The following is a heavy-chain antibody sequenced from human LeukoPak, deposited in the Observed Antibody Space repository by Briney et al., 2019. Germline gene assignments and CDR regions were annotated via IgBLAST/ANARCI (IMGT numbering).Heavy chain of an antibody. CDR3: ARASANIVAEPTDPRGFDP. V-gene: IGHV4-30-4*08. Sequence: SQTLSLSCTVSGVSISRGDYYWGSLRQPPGNCLEWIVPISESATPISNPSRKRRLSISVDTSKNQFSLKLTSVTAADTAVYYCARASANIVAEPTDPRGFDPWGQGTLVTVSS. CDR1: GVSISRGDYY. J-gene: IGHJ5*02. CDR2: ISESATP. D-gene: IGHD2-2*01.